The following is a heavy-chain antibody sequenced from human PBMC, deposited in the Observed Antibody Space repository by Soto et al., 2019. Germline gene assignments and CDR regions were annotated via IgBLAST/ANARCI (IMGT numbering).Heavy chain of an antibody. Sequence: GGSLRLSCAASGFSLSSYQMKWVRQAPGKGLEWILYISSSDSTIFYADSVKGRFTVSRDNANNSLYLQMNSLRADDTAVYYCARFDYDSDYYYGMDVWGQGTTVTVSS. V-gene: IGHV3-48*03. CDR2: ISSSDSTI. CDR1: GFSLSSYQ. J-gene: IGHJ6*02. D-gene: IGHD4-17*01. CDR3: ARFDYDSDYYYGMDV.